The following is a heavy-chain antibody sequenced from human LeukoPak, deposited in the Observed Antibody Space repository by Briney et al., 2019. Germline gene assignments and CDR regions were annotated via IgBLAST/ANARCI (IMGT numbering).Heavy chain of an antibody. V-gene: IGHV4-34*01. CDR2: INHSGST. Sequence: SETLSLTCAVYGGSFSGYYWSWIRQPPGKGLEWIGEINHSGSTNYNPSLKSRVTISVDTSKNQSSLKLSSVTAADTAVYYCARVVGYSGYYYYYMDVWGKGTTVTVSS. J-gene: IGHJ6*03. CDR1: GGSFSGYY. CDR3: ARVVGYSGYYYYYMDV. D-gene: IGHD3-10*01.